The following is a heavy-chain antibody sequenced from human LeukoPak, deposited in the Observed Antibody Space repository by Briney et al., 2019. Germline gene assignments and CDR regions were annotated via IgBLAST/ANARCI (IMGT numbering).Heavy chain of an antibody. CDR2: ISGSGGST. CDR3: ASRYCSSTSCSYY. CDR1: GFTFSSYA. Sequence: HTGGSLRLSCAASGFTFSSYAMSWVRQAPGKGLEWVSGISGSGGSTYYAHSVKGRFTISRDNSKNTLYLQMNSLRAEDAAVYYCASRYCSSTSCSYYWGQGTLVTVSS. D-gene: IGHD2-2*01. J-gene: IGHJ4*02. V-gene: IGHV3-23*01.